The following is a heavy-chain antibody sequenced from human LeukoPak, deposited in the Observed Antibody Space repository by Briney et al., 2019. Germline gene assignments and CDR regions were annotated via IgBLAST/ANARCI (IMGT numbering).Heavy chain of an antibody. CDR2: IIPIFGTA. Sequence: ASVKVSCKASGYTFTSYGISWVRQAPGQGLEWMGGIIPIFGTANYAQKFQGRVTITADESTSTAYMELSSLRSEDTAVYYCARPSGSGSYRYYMDVWGKGTTVTISS. V-gene: IGHV1-69*13. CDR3: ARPSGSGSYRYYMDV. J-gene: IGHJ6*03. D-gene: IGHD3-10*01. CDR1: GYTFTSYG.